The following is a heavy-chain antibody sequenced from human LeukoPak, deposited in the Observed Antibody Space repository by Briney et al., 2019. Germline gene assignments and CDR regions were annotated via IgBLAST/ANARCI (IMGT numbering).Heavy chain of an antibody. D-gene: IGHD5-12*01. V-gene: IGHV3-23*01. J-gene: IGHJ4*02. Sequence: GGSLRLSCAASGLVFGKYAMAWVRQAPGKGLECVSIISDDSSFTYYLDSVKGRSTIFRDNSKNTLYLHMNSLKAEDTAVYYCAKGRCSGPGCDSFDYWGQGTLVTVSS. CDR2: ISDDSSFT. CDR3: AKGRCSGPGCDSFDY. CDR1: GLVFGKYA.